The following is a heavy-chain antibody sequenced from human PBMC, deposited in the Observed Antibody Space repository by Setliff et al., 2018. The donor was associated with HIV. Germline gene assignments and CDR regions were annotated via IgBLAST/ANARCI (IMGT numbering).Heavy chain of an antibody. D-gene: IGHD2-15*01. CDR3: ARGIDILVKMGIYYHYMDV. CDR1: GHKFGSFD. J-gene: IGHJ6*03. V-gene: IGHV1-8*01. Sequence: APVKTSCKTSGHKFGSFDINWVRQASGQGLEWVGWVYASTGHTAYARKFEGRVTMTWDPSTGIGYMQLNSLRADDTAVYYCARGIDILVKMGIYYHYMDVWGKGTTVTVSS. CDR2: VYASTGHT.